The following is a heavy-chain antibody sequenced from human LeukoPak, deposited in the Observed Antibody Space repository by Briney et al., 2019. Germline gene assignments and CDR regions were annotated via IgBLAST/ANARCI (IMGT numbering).Heavy chain of an antibody. J-gene: IGHJ4*02. V-gene: IGHV1-18*01. CDR1: GYTFTIYG. Sequence: ASVTVSCTASGYTFTIYGISWVRQAPGQGLEWMGWIGAYNGNTNYAQKFQGRVTMTTDTSTSTAYMELRSLRSDDTAVYYCARDSRYDEGYWGQGTLVTVSS. CDR3: ARDSRYDEGY. CDR2: IGAYNGNT. D-gene: IGHD5-12*01.